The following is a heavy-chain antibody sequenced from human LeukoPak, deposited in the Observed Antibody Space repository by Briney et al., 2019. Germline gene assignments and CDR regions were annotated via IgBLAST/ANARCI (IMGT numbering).Heavy chain of an antibody. V-gene: IGHV3-20*04. CDR2: INWNGGST. D-gene: IGHD3-22*01. Sequence: GGSLRLSCAASGFTFDDYGMSWVRQAPGKGLEWVSGINWNGGSTGYADSVKGRFTISRDNAKNSLFLQMNSLRAEDTAFYYCARGGLVVNSFDYWGLGTLVTVSS. CDR1: GFTFDDYG. J-gene: IGHJ4*02. CDR3: ARGGLVVNSFDY.